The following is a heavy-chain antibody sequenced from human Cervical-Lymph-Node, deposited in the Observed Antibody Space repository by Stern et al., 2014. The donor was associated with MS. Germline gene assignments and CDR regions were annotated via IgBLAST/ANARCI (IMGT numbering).Heavy chain of an antibody. CDR2: IYYNGST. J-gene: IGHJ6*02. Sequence: ESGPGLVKPSETLSLTCAVSGVSISIYYWSCIRQPPGKGLEWIGYIYYNGSTTYNPALKSRVTMSVDTSKNQFSMKLRSVTAADTAVYYCARDVGMDVWGQGTTVIVSS. CDR3: ARDVGMDV. CDR1: GVSISIYY. V-gene: IGHV4-59*12.